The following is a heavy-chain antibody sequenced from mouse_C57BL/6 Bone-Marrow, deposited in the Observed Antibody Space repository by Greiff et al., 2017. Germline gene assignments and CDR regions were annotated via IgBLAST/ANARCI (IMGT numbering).Heavy chain of an antibody. Sequence: QVQLKQSGAELAKPGASVKLSCKASGYTFTSYWMHWVKPRPGQGLEWIGYINPSSGYTNYNQKFKDKATLTADKSSSTAYMQLISLTSEDSAVYYCSRARADQAAFFAYWGQGTMVTVSA. V-gene: IGHV1-7*01. CDR2: INPSSGYT. CDR3: SRARADQAAFFAY. CDR1: GYTFTSYW. J-gene: IGHJ3*01. D-gene: IGHD3-2*02.